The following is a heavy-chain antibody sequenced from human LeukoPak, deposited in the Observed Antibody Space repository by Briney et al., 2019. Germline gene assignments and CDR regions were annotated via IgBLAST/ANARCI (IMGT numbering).Heavy chain of an antibody. CDR1: GFTFSSYS. Sequence: PGRSLRLSCAASGFTFSSYSMNWVRQAPGKGLEWVSSISSSSSYIYYADSVKGRFTISRDNAKNSLYLQMNSLRAEDTAVYYCAREFTMVRGVISWFDPWGQGTLVTVSS. V-gene: IGHV3-21*01. D-gene: IGHD3-10*01. CDR2: ISSSSSYI. CDR3: AREFTMVRGVISWFDP. J-gene: IGHJ5*02.